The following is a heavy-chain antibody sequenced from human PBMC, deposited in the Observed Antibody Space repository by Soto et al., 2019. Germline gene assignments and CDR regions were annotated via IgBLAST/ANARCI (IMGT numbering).Heavy chain of an antibody. CDR3: ARSFGGFWFDP. V-gene: IGHV1-46*01. J-gene: IGHJ5*02. Sequence: ASVKVSCKASVYTFTSYYIHWVRQAPGQGLEWMGIINPSGGSTSYAQKFQGRVTMTRDTSTSTVYMELSSLRSEDTAVYYCARSFGGFWFDPWGQGTLVTVSS. CDR2: INPSGGST. CDR1: VYTFTSYY. D-gene: IGHD3-16*01.